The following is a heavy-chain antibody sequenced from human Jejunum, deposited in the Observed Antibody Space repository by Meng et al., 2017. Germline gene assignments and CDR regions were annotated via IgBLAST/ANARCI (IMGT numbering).Heavy chain of an antibody. Sequence: GQLRQWGEGRLKPTENLSLACAVDGGSSIGFYLSWIRQPPGKGLEWIGEIHPSGSTDYNPSLKSRLTISLDTSKNQFSLSLNSATAADTGIYYCTRGTDRAKSGDYWGQGTLVTVSS. V-gene: IGHV4-34*01. CDR3: TRGTDRAKSGDY. CDR2: IHPSGST. J-gene: IGHJ4*02. CDR1: GGSSIGFY. D-gene: IGHD1-14*01.